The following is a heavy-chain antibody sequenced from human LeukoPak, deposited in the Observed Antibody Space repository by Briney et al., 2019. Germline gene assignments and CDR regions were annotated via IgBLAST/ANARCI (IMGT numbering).Heavy chain of an antibody. CDR2: VYSSGSA. Sequence: PSETLSLTCAVSGGSIRGSYWWSWVHQPPGKGLEWIGEVYSSGSANYNPSLKSRITISVDESKNQFSLKLRSVTAADTAVYYCARRLYYDIVSAFDPWGQGTLVTVSS. CDR1: GGSIRGSYW. D-gene: IGHD3-9*01. J-gene: IGHJ5*02. V-gene: IGHV4-4*02. CDR3: ARRLYYDIVSAFDP.